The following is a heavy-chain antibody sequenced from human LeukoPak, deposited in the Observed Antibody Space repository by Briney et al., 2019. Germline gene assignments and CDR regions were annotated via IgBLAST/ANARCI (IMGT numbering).Heavy chain of an antibody. CDR2: ISGSGGST. Sequence: GGSLRPSCAASGFTFSSYAMSWVRQAPGKGLEWVSAISGSGGSTYYADSVKGRFTISRDNSKNTLYLQMNSLRAEDTAVYYCAKDLPVFSSSSAYNWFDPWGQGTLVTVSS. CDR3: AKDLPVFSSSSAYNWFDP. CDR1: GFTFSSYA. V-gene: IGHV3-23*01. D-gene: IGHD6-6*01. J-gene: IGHJ5*02.